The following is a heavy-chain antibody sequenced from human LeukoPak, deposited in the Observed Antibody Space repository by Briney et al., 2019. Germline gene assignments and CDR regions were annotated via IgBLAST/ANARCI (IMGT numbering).Heavy chain of an antibody. D-gene: IGHD4-17*01. V-gene: IGHV1-2*02. CDR3: ASSITVTITYFDY. CDR2: INPNSGGT. CDR1: GYTFTGYY. Sequence: ASVKVSCKASGYTFTGYYMHWVRQAPGQGLEWMGWINPNSGGTNYAQKFQGRVTMTRDTSISTAYMELSTLRSDDTAVYYCASSITVTITYFDYWGQGTLVTVSS. J-gene: IGHJ4*02.